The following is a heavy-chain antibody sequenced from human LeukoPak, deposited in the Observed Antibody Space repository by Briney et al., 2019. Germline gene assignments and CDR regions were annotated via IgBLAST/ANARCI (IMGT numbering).Heavy chain of an antibody. Sequence: GGSLRLSCAASGVTFSSYTMNWVRQAPGKGLQSVSSISSSSSYIYYADSVKGRFTISRDNSKNSLYLQMNSLRAEDTAVYYCARGVGYPGAFDIWGQGTMVTVSS. J-gene: IGHJ3*02. D-gene: IGHD1-26*01. CDR3: ARGVGYPGAFDI. CDR1: GVTFSSYT. CDR2: ISSSSSYI. V-gene: IGHV3-21*01.